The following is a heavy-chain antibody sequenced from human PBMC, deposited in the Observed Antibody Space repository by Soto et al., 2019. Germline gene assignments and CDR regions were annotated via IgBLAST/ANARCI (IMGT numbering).Heavy chain of an antibody. D-gene: IGHD6-13*01. CDR1: GFTFSSYA. CDR3: VKLGSSSSWYPPFYYYYYGMDV. Sequence: GGSLRLSCSASGFTFSSYAMHWVRQAPGKGLEYVSAISSNGGSTYYADSVKGRFTISRDNSKNTLYLQMSSLRAEDTAVYYCVKLGSSSSWYPPFYYYYYGMDVWGQGTTVTVSS. CDR2: ISSNGGST. J-gene: IGHJ6*02. V-gene: IGHV3-64D*08.